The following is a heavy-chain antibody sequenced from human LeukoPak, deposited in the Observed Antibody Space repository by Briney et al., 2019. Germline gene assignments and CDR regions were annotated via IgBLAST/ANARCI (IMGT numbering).Heavy chain of an antibody. J-gene: IGHJ2*01. Sequence: SETLSLTCTVSGGSISSGGYYWSWIRQHPGKGLEWIGSIYYSGSTYYNPSLKSRVTISVDTSENQFSLKLSSVTAADTAVYYCAGVSGSSSGWAIYWYFDLWGRGALVTVSS. CDR1: GGSISSGGYY. V-gene: IGHV4-39*07. CDR2: IYYSGST. CDR3: AGVSGSSSGWAIYWYFDL. D-gene: IGHD6-19*01.